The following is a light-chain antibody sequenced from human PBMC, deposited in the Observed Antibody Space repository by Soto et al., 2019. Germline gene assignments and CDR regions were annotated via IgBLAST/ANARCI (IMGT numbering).Light chain of an antibody. J-gene: IGKJ1*01. CDR1: RSISIY. CDR2: AAF. V-gene: IGKV1-39*01. CDR3: QQSYSTPPWT. Sequence: DIQMTQSPSSLSASVGDRVTITCRASRSISIYLNWYQQKPGKAPKLLIYAAFSLQSGVPSRFSGSGSGTDFTLTISSLQPEDFATYYCQQSYSTPPWTFGQGTNVEIK.